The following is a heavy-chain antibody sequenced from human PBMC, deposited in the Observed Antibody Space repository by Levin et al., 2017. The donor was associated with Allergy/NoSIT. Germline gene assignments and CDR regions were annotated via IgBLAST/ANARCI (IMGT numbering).Heavy chain of an antibody. Sequence: SETLSLTCAVSGGSISSGGYSWSWIRQPPGKGLEWIGNIYLSGSTYYNPSLKSRVSISVDRSKNQFSLNLSSVTAADTAVYYCARVAGYSYGYYFDYWGQGTLVTVSS. CDR1: GGSISSGGYS. D-gene: IGHD5-18*01. CDR3: ARVAGYSYGYYFDY. CDR2: IYLSGST. J-gene: IGHJ4*02. V-gene: IGHV4-30-2*01.